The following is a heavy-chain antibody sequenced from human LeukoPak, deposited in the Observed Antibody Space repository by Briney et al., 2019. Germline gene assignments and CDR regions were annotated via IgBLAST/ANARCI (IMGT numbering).Heavy chain of an antibody. CDR2: IYTSGST. Sequence: SETLSLTCTVSGGSISSYYWSWIRQPAGKGLEWSGRIYTSGSTNYNPSLKSRVTMSVDTSKNQFSPKLSSVTAADTAVYHCARVPYDFWSGSFFDYWGQGTLVTVSS. J-gene: IGHJ4*02. D-gene: IGHD3-3*01. V-gene: IGHV4-4*07. CDR1: GGSISSYY. CDR3: ARVPYDFWSGSFFDY.